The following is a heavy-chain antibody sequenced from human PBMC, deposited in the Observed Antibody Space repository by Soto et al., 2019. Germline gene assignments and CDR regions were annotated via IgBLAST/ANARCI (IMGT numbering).Heavy chain of an antibody. D-gene: IGHD3-10*01. J-gene: IGHJ1*01. CDR2: LNDSGST. V-gene: IGHV4-34*01. Sequence: QVQLQQWGAGLLKPSETLSLTCAVSGGSFSGYYWSWVRQPPGKGLEWIGELNDSGSTNYNAYLKSRVTFSVDTSKNQFSLKLSFVTAADTAVYYCARGRGGVQHWGQGTLVTVSS. CDR3: ARGRGGVQH. CDR1: GGSFSGYY.